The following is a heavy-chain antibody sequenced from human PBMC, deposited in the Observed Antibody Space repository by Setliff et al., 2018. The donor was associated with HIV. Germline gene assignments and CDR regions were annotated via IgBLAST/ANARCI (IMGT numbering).Heavy chain of an antibody. V-gene: IGHV4-59*12. J-gene: IGHJ6*03. CDR3: ARVSSTYWYSIFRNYYYHMDV. CDR1: GGSISSYY. D-gene: IGHD2-8*02. CDR2: IYYSGST. Sequence: LSLTCTVSGGSISSYYWSWIRQPPGKGLEWIGYIYYSGSTNYNPSLKRRVNISVDTSKNQFSLRLTSVTAADTAVYYCARVSSTYWYSIFRNYYYHMDVWGKGTTVTVSS.